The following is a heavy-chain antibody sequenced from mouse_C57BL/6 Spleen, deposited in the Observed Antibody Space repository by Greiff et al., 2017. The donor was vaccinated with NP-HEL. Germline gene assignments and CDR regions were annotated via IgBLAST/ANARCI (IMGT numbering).Heavy chain of an antibody. D-gene: IGHD1-1*01. Sequence: QVQLQQSGAELVMPGASVKLSCKASGYTFTSYWMHWVKQRPGQGLEWIGEIDPSDSYTNYNQKFKGKSTLTVDKSSSTAYMQLSSLTSEDSAVYYCAKGTTVVAPSLDYWGQGTSVTVSS. J-gene: IGHJ4*01. CDR2: IDPSDSYT. V-gene: IGHV1-69*01. CDR1: GYTFTSYW. CDR3: AKGTTVVAPSLDY.